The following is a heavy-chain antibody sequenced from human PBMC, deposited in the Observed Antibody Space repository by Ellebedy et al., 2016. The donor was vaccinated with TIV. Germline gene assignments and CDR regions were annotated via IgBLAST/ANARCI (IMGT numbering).Heavy chain of an antibody. J-gene: IGHJ3*01. D-gene: IGHD4-23*01. V-gene: IGHV3-23*01. CDR3: ERTTTMTTLGPFDV. Sequence: GESLKISCAASGFRSGFSFSRYAMGWVRQAPGKGLEWVSGFRGSGRCTYYADSVKGRFTISRDNSKNTLYLQLNNLRAGDTALYYCERTTTMTTLGPFDVWGQGTRVTVSS. CDR2: FRGSGRCT. CDR1: GFRSGFSFSRYA.